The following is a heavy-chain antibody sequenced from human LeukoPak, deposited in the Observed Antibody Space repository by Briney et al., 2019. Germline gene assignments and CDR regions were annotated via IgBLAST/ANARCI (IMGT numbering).Heavy chain of an antibody. D-gene: IGHD5-12*01. CDR2: ISAYNGNT. J-gene: IGHJ4*02. V-gene: IGHV1-18*03. Sequence: ASVKVSCKASGYTFTSYGISWVRQAPGQGLEWMGWISAYNGNTNYAQKLQGRVTITRDTSASTAYMELSSLRSEDMAVYYCARVSGYDFAEYDYWGQGTLVTVSS. CDR3: ARVSGYDFAEYDY. CDR1: GYTFTSYG.